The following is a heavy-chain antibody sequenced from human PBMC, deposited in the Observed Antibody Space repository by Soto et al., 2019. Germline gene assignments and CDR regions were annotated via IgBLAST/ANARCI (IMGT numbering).Heavy chain of an antibody. V-gene: IGHV1-69*13. J-gene: IGHJ4*02. Sequence: ASVKVSCKASGGTFSSYAISWVRQAPGQGLEWMGGIIPIFGTANYAQKFQGRVTITADESTSTAYMELSSLRSEDTAVYYCASPTFWGLHIWGQGTLVTVSS. D-gene: IGHD3-16*01. CDR2: IIPIFGTA. CDR1: GGTFSSYA. CDR3: ASPTFWGLHI.